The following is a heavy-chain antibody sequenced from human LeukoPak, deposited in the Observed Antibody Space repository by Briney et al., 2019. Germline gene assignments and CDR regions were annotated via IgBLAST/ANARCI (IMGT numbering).Heavy chain of an antibody. J-gene: IGHJ3*02. CDR1: GFTFTIYA. V-gene: IGHV3-23*01. CDR2: ISGSGGGT. Sequence: GGSLRLSCAASGFTFTIYAPSCVRQAPGKGLEWVSGISGSGGGTYYADSVRGRFTISRDNSKNTLYLQMNSLRAVDTAGYYCAKDWPRGDAFDIWGQGTMVTVSS. CDR3: AKDWPRGDAFDI.